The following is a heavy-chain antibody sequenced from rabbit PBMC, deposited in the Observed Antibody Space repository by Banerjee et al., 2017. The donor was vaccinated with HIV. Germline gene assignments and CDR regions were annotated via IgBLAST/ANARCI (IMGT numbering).Heavy chain of an antibody. CDR3: ARSGPGGDYWKVYFNW. V-gene: IGHV1S40*01. J-gene: IGHJ4*01. D-gene: IGHD2-1*01. CDR2: IYAGSSGST. CDR1: GFSFSGSYY. Sequence: QSLEESGGDLVKPGASLTLTCTASGFSFSGSYYVCWVRQAPGKGLEWIACIYAGSSGSTYYASWAKGRFTISKTSSTTVTLQMTSLTAADTATYFCARSGPGGDYWKVYFNWWGPGTLVTVS.